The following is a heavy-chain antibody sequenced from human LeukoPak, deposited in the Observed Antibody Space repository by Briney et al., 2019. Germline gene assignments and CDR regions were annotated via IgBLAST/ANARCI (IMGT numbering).Heavy chain of an antibody. CDR3: TRDRGAYNLYDY. J-gene: IGHJ4*02. V-gene: IGHV3-49*03. CDR2: IRSKAYGETA. Sequence: GGFLRLSCTASGFTFGDYAMSWIRQAPGKGLEWVGFIRSKAYGETADYAASAKGRFTISRDDSKAIAYLQMNSLKTEDTAVYHCTRDRGAYNLYDYWGQGTLVTVSS. CDR1: GFTFGDYA. D-gene: IGHD1-1*01.